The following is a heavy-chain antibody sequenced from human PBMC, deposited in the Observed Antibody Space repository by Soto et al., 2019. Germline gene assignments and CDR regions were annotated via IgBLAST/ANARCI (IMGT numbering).Heavy chain of an antibody. Sequence: EVQLVQSGAEVKKPGEALKISCKASGYNFGSYWISWVRQMPGKGLEWMGRIDPSDSYNDYIPSFQGHVTISADKSISTVYLQWSSLEASDTAIYFCARHFYGGPRPWFDPWGQGSLVTVSS. CDR2: IDPSDSYN. D-gene: IGHD3-3*02. CDR3: ARHFYGGPRPWFDP. CDR1: GYNFGSYW. J-gene: IGHJ5*01. V-gene: IGHV5-10-1*03.